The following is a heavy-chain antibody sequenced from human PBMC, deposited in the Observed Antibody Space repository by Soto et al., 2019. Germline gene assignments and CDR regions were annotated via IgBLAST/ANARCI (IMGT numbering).Heavy chain of an antibody. CDR1: AGSISRYY. Sequence: QVQLQESGPGLVKPSETLSLTCTVSAGSISRYYWSWIRQPPGKGLEWVGYIYYRGSTNYNPSLTNRVTISVDTSKNQVPLKLSSVTAADTAVYYCAREDTADRPQHHFDYWGQGTLVTVSS. V-gene: IGHV4-59*01. J-gene: IGHJ4*02. D-gene: IGHD5-18*01. CDR3: AREDTADRPQHHFDY. CDR2: IYYRGST.